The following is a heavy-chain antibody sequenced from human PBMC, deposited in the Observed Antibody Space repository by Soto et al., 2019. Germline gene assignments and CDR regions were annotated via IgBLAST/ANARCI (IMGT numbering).Heavy chain of an antibody. D-gene: IGHD2-2*01. V-gene: IGHV4-59*01. CDR2: IYYSGST. J-gene: IGHJ4*02. CDR1: GCSISSYY. CDR3: ARVKYCSSTSCYVYFDY. Sequence: SETLSLTCTVSGCSISSYYWSWIRQPPGKGLEWIGYIYYSGSTDNNPSLKNRVTISVDTSKNQFSLKLSSVTAADTAVYYCARVKYCSSTSCYVYFDYWGQGTLVTVSS.